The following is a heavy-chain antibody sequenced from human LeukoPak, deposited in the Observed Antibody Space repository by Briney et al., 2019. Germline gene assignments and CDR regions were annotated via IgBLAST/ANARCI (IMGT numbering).Heavy chain of an antibody. J-gene: IGHJ4*02. Sequence: GGSLKLSCAASGFTFSASTLHWVRQASGKGLEWLGRIRGKSGNYATSYVASVNGRFTISRDDSKNTAYLQMNSLKTEDTAVYYCSSRDGNTGYWGQGTLVTVSS. CDR2: IRGKSGNYAT. D-gene: IGHD5-24*01. V-gene: IGHV3-73*01. CDR1: GFTFSAST. CDR3: SSRDGNTGY.